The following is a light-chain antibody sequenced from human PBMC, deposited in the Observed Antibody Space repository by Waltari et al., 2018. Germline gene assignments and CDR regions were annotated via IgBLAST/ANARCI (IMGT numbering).Light chain of an antibody. CDR2: ANN. CDR3: AAWDDSLSGWF. V-gene: IGLV1-44*01. J-gene: IGLJ2*01. Sequence: QSVLPQPPSASGTPGQMLNITSSRSRANSRGNTVTWYQLLPGTAPKLLIYANNERPSGVPDRFSGSDSGTSASLVISGLQSEDEADYYCAAWDDSLSGWFFGGGTKLTVL. CDR1: RANSRGNT.